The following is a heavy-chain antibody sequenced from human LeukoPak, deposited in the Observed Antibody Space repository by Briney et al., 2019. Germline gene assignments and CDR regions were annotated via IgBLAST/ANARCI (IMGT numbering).Heavy chain of an antibody. CDR1: GFTFSSYW. D-gene: IGHD3-10*01. Sequence: PGGSLRLSCAASGFTFSSYWMSWVRQAPGKGLEWVAKIKQDGSEKYYVDSVKGRFTISRDNAKNSLYLQMNSLRAEDTAVYYCARDFRITYYYGSGSYYLDYWGQGTLVTVSS. CDR3: ARDFRITYYYGSGSYYLDY. V-gene: IGHV3-7*01. J-gene: IGHJ4*02. CDR2: IKQDGSEK.